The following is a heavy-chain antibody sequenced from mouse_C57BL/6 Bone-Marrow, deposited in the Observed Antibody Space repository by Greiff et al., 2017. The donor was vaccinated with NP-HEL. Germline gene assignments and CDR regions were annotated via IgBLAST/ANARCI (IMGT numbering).Heavy chain of an antibody. CDR2: IYPGGGYT. CDR3: ARGGDYGSSWFAY. J-gene: IGHJ3*01. Sequence: QVQLQQSGAELVRPGTSVKMSCKASGYTFTNYWIGWAKQRPGHGLEWLGDIYPGGGYTNSNEKFTGKATLTADKSSSTAYMQFSSLTSEDSAIYYCARGGDYGSSWFAYWGQGTLVTVSA. CDR1: GYTFTNYW. D-gene: IGHD1-1*01. V-gene: IGHV1-63*01.